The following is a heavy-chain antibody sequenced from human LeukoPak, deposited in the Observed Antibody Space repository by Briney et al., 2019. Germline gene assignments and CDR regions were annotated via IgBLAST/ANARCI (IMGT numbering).Heavy chain of an antibody. V-gene: IGHV3-21*01. Sequence: GGFLRLSCAASGFTFSSYSMNWVRQAPGKGLEWVSSISSSSSYIYYADSVKGRFTISRDNAKNSLYLQMNSLRAEDTAVYYCARVGAVAGYWFDPWGQGTLVTVSS. CDR3: ARVGAVAGYWFDP. CDR1: GFTFSSYS. CDR2: ISSSSSYI. D-gene: IGHD6-19*01. J-gene: IGHJ5*02.